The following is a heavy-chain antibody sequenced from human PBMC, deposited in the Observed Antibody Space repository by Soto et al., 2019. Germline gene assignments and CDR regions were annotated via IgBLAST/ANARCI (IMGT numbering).Heavy chain of an antibody. J-gene: IGHJ4*02. V-gene: IGHV4-39*01. CDR3: ARFDIAVVPSTIFDS. Sequence: QLQLQESGPGLVKSSETLSLTCTVSGGSISSISYYWGWIRQPPGKGLEWIGSIKYSGHTYYNPSLNSRVTRSFDTSKNRFSGRRGYVTVAETAVYSCARFDIAVVPSTIFDSWGQGALVTVSS. CDR2: IKYSGHT. CDR1: GGSISSISYY. D-gene: IGHD2-2*01.